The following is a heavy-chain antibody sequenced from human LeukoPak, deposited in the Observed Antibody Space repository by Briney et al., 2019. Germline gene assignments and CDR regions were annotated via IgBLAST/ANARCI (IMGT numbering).Heavy chain of an antibody. J-gene: IGHJ4*02. Sequence: SVKVSCKAPGGTFSSYAISWVRQAPGQGLEWMGRIIPIFGTANYAQKSQGRVTITTDESTSTAYMELSSLRSEDTAVYYCARDVSGYDPDTRFDYWGQGTLVTVSS. CDR3: ARDVSGYDPDTRFDY. CDR2: IIPIFGTA. D-gene: IGHD5-12*01. CDR1: GGTFSSYA. V-gene: IGHV1-69*05.